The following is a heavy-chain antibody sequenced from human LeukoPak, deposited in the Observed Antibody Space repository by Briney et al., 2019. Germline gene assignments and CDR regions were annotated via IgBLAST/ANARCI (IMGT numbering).Heavy chain of an antibody. CDR3: AKEPYSGSYQGKPLDY. Sequence: GGSLRLSCAASGFTFSSYAMSWVRQAPGKGLEWVSAISGSGGSTYYADSVKGRFTISGDNSKNTLYLQMNSLRAEDTAVYYCAKEPYSGSYQGKPLDYWGQGTLVTVSS. D-gene: IGHD1-26*01. CDR2: ISGSGGST. CDR1: GFTFSSYA. V-gene: IGHV3-23*01. J-gene: IGHJ4*02.